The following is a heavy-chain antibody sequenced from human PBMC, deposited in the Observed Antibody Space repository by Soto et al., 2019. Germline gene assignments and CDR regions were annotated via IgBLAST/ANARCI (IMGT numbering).Heavy chain of an antibody. V-gene: IGHV4-59*01. D-gene: IGHD6-13*01. CDR2: IYYSGST. CDR3: ARDLFYSSRGHFGV. Sequence: SKTLSLTCTVSGGSISDYYWSWIRQPPGKGLEWIGYIYYSGSTNYNPSLKSRLTISVDTSKNQFSLKLSSVTAADTAVYYCARDLFYSSRGHFGVWGQGTLVTGSS. J-gene: IGHJ4*02. CDR1: GGSISDYY.